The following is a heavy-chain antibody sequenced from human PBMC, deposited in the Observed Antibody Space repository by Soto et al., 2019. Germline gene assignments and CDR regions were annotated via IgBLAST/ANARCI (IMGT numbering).Heavy chain of an antibody. CDR2: IDPSDSQT. D-gene: IGHD3-22*01. J-gene: IGHJ4*02. V-gene: IGHV5-10-1*01. Sequence: GESLKISCKGSGYSFAGYWITWVRQKPGKGFEWMGRIDPSDSQTYYSPSFRGHVTISVTKSITTVFLQWSSLRASDTAMYYCARQIYDSDTGPNFQYYFDSWGQGTPVTVSS. CDR3: ARQIYDSDTGPNFQYYFDS. CDR1: GYSFAGYW.